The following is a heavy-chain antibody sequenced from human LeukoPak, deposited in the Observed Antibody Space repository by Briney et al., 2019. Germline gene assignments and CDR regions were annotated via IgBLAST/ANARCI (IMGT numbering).Heavy chain of an antibody. Sequence: GGSLRLSCAASGFTFSSYTMTWVRQAPGEGLEWVSCISSSSSYMYYGDTLKGRFTIARDNAKNSLYLQMDDLRAEDTAMYYCARALTPASGWLGSWGQGTLVTVSS. CDR1: GFTFSSYT. V-gene: IGHV3-21*01. CDR2: ISSSSSYM. D-gene: IGHD6-19*01. J-gene: IGHJ5*01. CDR3: ARALTPASGWLGS.